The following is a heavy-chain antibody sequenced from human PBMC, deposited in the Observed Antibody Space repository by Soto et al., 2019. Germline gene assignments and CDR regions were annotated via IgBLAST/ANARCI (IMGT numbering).Heavy chain of an antibody. CDR3: ARDLYGAGSDLDY. Sequence: GAPVKVTFKAFGFTFTAYSFPWVGQAPGQRPEWMGWINADNGNTEYSQKFQDRVTLSRDTSASTAYMELTSLTSEDTAIYFCARDLYGAGSDLDYWGQGTLVTVSS. CDR1: GFTFTAYS. D-gene: IGHD3-10*01. V-gene: IGHV1-3*01. CDR2: INADNGNT. J-gene: IGHJ4*02.